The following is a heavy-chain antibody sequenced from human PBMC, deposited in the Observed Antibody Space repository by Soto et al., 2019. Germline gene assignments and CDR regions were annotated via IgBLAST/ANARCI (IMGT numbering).Heavy chain of an antibody. V-gene: IGHV4-39*01. CDR1: GGSIGNSASY. J-gene: IGHJ5*02. CDR3: VRYVYSYAFSGLDP. Sequence: PSETLSLTCSVSGGSIGNSASYWGWVRQLPGKGLEWIGNIFYSGITNYSPSLKSRVTMSVDTSKNQFSLNLSSVTAADTAVYYCVRYVYSYAFSGLDPWSQGTLVTVSS. CDR2: IFYSGIT. D-gene: IGHD3-16*01.